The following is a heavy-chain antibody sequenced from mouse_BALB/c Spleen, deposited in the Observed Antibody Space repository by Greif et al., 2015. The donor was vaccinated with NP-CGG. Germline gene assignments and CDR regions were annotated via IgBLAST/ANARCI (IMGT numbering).Heavy chain of an antibody. D-gene: IGHD1-1*01. V-gene: IGHV14-4*02. CDR1: GFNIKDYY. Sequence: VQLQQSGAELVRSGASVKLSCTASGFNIKDYYMHWVKQRPEQGLEWIGWIDPENGDTEYAPKFQGKATMTADTSSNTAYLQLSSLTSEDTAVYYCNADYGSSYRAWFAYWGQGTLVTVSA. CDR2: IDPENGDT. J-gene: IGHJ3*01. CDR3: NADYGSSYRAWFAY.